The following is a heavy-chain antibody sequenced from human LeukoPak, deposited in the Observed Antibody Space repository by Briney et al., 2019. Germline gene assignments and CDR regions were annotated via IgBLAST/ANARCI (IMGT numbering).Heavy chain of an antibody. CDR2: ITWNSGRT. CDR1: GFTFEDYA. D-gene: IGHD5-24*01. CDR3: AKIRKRWLQRYYFDY. Sequence: GGSLRLSCAASGFTFEDYAMRWVRQGPGKGLEWVSGITWNSGRTGYADSVKGRFTISRDNSKNTLYLQMSSLRAEDTAVYYCAKIRKRWLQRYYFDYWGQGTLVTVSS. J-gene: IGHJ4*02. V-gene: IGHV3-9*01.